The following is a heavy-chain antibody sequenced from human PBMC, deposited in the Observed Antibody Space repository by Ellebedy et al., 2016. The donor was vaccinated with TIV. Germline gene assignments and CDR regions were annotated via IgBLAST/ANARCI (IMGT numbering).Heavy chain of an antibody. CDR2: IYQDGSDQ. CDR1: GFRFRRYW. J-gene: IGHJ5*02. Sequence: PGGSLRLSCAASGFRFRRYWMSWVRQAPGKGLEWVANIYQDGSDQYYVDSVKGRFTISRDNANNSLFLQMNSLRAEDTAVYYCARRGSYGEYAVQVNSWFDPWGRGTLVTVSS. V-gene: IGHV3-7*01. D-gene: IGHD5-18*01. CDR3: ARRGSYGEYAVQVNSWFDP.